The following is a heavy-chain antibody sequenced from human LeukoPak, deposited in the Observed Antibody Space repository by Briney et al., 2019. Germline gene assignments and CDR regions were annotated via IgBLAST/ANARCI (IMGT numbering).Heavy chain of an antibody. CDR3: ARGKTSQNIVTRKTYNWFDP. Sequence: GGSLRLSCAASGFTFDDYGMSWVRQAPGKGLEWVSGINWNGGSTVYADSVKGRFTISRDNAKNSLYLQMKSLRAEDTAVYYCARGKTSQNIVTRKTYNWFDPWGQGTLVTVSS. CDR2: INWNGGST. V-gene: IGHV3-20*04. J-gene: IGHJ5*02. D-gene: IGHD2/OR15-2a*01. CDR1: GFTFDDYG.